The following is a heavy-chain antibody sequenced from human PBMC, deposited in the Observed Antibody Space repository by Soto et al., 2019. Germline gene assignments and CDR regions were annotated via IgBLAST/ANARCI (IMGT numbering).Heavy chain of an antibody. J-gene: IGHJ5*02. CDR2: INHSGST. D-gene: IGHD3-10*01. CDR1: GGSFSGYY. CDR3: ARAQAGYGSGSYYRNWFDP. Sequence: PSETLSLTCAVYGGSFSGYYWSWMRQPPGKGLEWIGEINHSGSTNYNPSPKSRVTISVDTSKNQFSLKLSSVTAADTAVYYCARAQAGYGSGSYYRNWFDPWGQGTLVTVSS. V-gene: IGHV4-34*01.